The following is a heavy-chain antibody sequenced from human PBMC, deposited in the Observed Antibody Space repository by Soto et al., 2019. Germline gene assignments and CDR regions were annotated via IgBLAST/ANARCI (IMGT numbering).Heavy chain of an antibody. CDR1: GYSFTSYW. CDR3: ARGAGGVATIGDGFDI. V-gene: IGHV5-51*01. D-gene: IGHD5-12*01. Sequence: GESLKISCKGSGYSFTSYWIGWVRQMPGKGLVWMGIIYPGDSDTTYSPSFQGQVTISADKSISTAYLQWSSLKASDTAMYYCARGAGGVATIGDGFDIWGQGTMVTVSS. J-gene: IGHJ3*02. CDR2: IYPGDSDT.